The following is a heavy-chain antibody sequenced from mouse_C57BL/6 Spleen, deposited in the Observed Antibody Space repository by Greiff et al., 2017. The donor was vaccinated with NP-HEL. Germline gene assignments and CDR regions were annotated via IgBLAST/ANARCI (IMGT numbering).Heavy chain of an antibody. J-gene: IGHJ4*01. CDR2: INPGSGGT. V-gene: IGHV1-54*01. D-gene: IGHD2-1*01. CDR1: GYAFTNYL. CDR3: AREDGNYYAMDY. Sequence: VQLQESGAELVRPGTSVKVSCKASGYAFTNYLIEWVKQRPGQGLEWIGVINPGSGGTNYNEKFKGKATLTADKSSSTAYMQLSSLTSEDSAVYFCAREDGNYYAMDYWGQGTSVTVSS.